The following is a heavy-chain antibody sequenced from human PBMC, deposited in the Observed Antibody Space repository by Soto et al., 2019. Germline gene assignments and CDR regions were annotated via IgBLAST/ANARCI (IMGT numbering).Heavy chain of an antibody. Sequence: EVQLVESGGGLVKPGGSLRLSCVASGFTFSSYSMNWVRQAPGKGLEWVSSISSSSSDIYYADSVKGRFTISRDNAKNSLYLQMNSLRAEDTAVYYCARDHGLSSYAFDIWGQGTMVTVSS. D-gene: IGHD2-15*01. V-gene: IGHV3-21*01. CDR2: ISSSSSDI. CDR1: GFTFSSYS. CDR3: ARDHGLSSYAFDI. J-gene: IGHJ3*02.